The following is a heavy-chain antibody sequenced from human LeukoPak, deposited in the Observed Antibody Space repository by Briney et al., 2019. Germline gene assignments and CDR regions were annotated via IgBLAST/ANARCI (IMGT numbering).Heavy chain of an antibody. CDR2: IKQDGSEK. D-gene: IGHD3-3*01. J-gene: IGHJ4*02. CDR3: ARDSDGSYYDFWSGYYGIFDY. Sequence: HPGGSLRLSCAASGFTFSSYSMNWVRQAPGKGLEWVANIKQDGSEKYYVDSVKGRFTISRDNAKNSLYLQMNSLRAEDTAVYYCARDSDGSYYDFWSGYYGIFDYWGQGTLVTVSS. V-gene: IGHV3-7*01. CDR1: GFTFSSYS.